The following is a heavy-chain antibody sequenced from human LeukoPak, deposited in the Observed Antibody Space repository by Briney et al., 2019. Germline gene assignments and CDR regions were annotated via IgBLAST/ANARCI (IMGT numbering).Heavy chain of an antibody. CDR3: AKDTRVGGY. CDR2: ISWNSGSI. J-gene: IGHJ4*02. V-gene: IGHV3-9*01. CDR1: GFTFDDYA. Sequence: PGGSLRLSCAASGFTFDDYAMHWVRQAPGKGLEWVSGISWNSGSIGYADSVKGRFTISRDNAKNSLYLQMNSLRAEDTALYYCAKDTRVGGYWGQGTQVTVSS.